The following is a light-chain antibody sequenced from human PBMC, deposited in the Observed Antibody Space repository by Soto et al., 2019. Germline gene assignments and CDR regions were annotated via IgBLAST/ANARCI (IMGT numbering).Light chain of an antibody. CDR3: ASWDDTLHGPL. CDR1: SSDVGGYNY. Sequence: SALTQPPSASGSPGQSVTISCTGTSSDVGGYNYVSWYQQHPGKAPKLMIYEVSKRPSGVPDRFSGSKSGNTASLTVSGLQVEDEGDYFCASWDDTLHGPLFGGGTKLTVL. J-gene: IGLJ2*01. V-gene: IGLV2-8*01. CDR2: EVS.